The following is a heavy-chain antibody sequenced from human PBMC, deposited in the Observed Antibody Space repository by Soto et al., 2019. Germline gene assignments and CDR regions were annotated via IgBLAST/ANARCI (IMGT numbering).Heavy chain of an antibody. CDR3: TRGGRDLDF. V-gene: IGHV3-7*04. Sequence: VQVVESGGTLVQPGGSLRLSCEVSGFDFPGFWMNWVRQAPGKGLEWVANINHGGSERNFLDSVKGRFTISRDNAKSTLYLQMNSLRVEDTAVYYCTRGGRDLDFWGQGTVVIVSS. CDR1: GFDFPGFW. CDR2: INHGGSER. D-gene: IGHD2-21*02. J-gene: IGHJ4*02.